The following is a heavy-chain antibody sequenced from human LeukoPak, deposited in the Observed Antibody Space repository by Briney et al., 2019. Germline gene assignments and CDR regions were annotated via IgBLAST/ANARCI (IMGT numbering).Heavy chain of an antibody. D-gene: IGHD3-16*01. J-gene: IGHJ5*02. CDR1: GMSITSRHY. CDR2: TSHSDSP. V-gene: IGHV4-38-2*02. CDR3: ARDFGETSLPNWFDP. Sequence: SETLSLTCSVSGMSITSRHYWGWIRQTPGKGLEWIGSTSHSDSPYYNPSLESRVTISLDTSRNLFSLKLTSVTAADTAVYFRARDFGETSLPNWFDPWGQGTLVIVSS.